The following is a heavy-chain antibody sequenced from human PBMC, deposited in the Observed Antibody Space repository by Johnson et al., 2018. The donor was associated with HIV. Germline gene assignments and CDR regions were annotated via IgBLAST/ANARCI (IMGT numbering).Heavy chain of an antibody. D-gene: IGHD1-26*01. Sequence: QVQLVESGGGVVQPGRSLRLSCAASGFTFSSYGMHWVRQAPGKGLEWVAVISYDGSNKYYADSVKGRFTISRDNSKNTLYLQMNSLRAEDTAVYYCARDKGEYYDAFDIWGQGTMVTVSS. CDR2: ISYDGSNK. V-gene: IGHV3-30*03. CDR1: GFTFSSYG. J-gene: IGHJ3*02. CDR3: ARDKGEYYDAFDI.